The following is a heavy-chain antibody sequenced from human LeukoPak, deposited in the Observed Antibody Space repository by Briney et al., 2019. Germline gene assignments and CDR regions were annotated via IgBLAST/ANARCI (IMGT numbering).Heavy chain of an antibody. J-gene: IGHJ4*02. CDR1: GGSISSVGYF. CDR3: ATLVPVYSSGWYYVDY. V-gene: IGHV4-31*03. D-gene: IGHD6-19*01. CDR2: IFNTGRA. Sequence: PSETLSLTCTVSGGSISSVGYFWSWIRQNPGKGLEYIGYIFNTGRASYNPSLGSRVTMSVDTPNNQFPLRLISVTAADTAVYYCATLVPVYSSGWYYVDYWGQGTLVTVSS.